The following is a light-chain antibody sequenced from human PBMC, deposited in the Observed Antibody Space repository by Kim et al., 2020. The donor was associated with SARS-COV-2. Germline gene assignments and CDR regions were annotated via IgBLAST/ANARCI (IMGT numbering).Light chain of an antibody. CDR3: QQFQSYPYT. J-gene: IGKJ2*01. CDR2: AAS. Sequence: SASLGDRVTITCRASQGISSFLAWFQQKPGKAPEHLIYAASTLQGGVPSRFSGSGSGTEYSLTITGLQPEDFATYFCQQFQSYPYTFGQGTKLEIK. CDR1: QGISSF. V-gene: IGKV1-9*01.